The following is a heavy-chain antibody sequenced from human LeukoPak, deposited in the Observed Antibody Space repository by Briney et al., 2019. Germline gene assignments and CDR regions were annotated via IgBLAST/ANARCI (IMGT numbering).Heavy chain of an antibody. V-gene: IGHV3-69-1*01. CDR1: GFTSSDFA. J-gene: IGHJ4*02. D-gene: IGHD6-13*01. CDR3: ARIGAGSSRDY. CDR2: IVGSSST. Sequence: GGSLRLSCAASGFTSSDFAMTWVRQAPGKGLEWVSSIVGSSSTYYADSLKGRFTISRDNAKNSLYLQMNSLRAENTAVYYCARIGAGSSRDYWGQGTLVTVSS.